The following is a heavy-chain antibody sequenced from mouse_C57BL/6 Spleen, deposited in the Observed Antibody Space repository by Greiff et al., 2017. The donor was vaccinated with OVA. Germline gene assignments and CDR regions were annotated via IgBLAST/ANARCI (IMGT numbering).Heavy chain of an antibody. D-gene: IGHD2-5*01. CDR2: IWSDGST. J-gene: IGHJ4*01. V-gene: IGHV2-6-1*01. CDR1: GFSLTSYG. CDR3: ARQYSNFTSYAMDY. Sequence: VKVVESGPGLVAPSQSLSITCTVSGFSLTSYGVHWVRQPPGKGLEWLVVIWSDGSTTYNSALKSRLSISKDNSKSQVFLKMNSLQTDDTAMYYCARQYSNFTSYAMDYWGQGTSVTVSS.